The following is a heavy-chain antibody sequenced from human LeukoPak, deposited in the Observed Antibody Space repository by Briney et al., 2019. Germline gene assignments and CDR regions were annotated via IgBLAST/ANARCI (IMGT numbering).Heavy chain of an antibody. CDR2: ITSSSGII. CDR1: GFTFSDYS. D-gene: IGHD2-15*01. Sequence: GGSLRLSCAASGFTFSDYSMNWVRQAPGKGLEWVSKITSSSGIIYYADSVKGRFTISRDNAKNSLFLQMNSLRAEDTAIYYCAKADIVVVVAATCFDYWGQGALVTVSS. J-gene: IGHJ4*02. V-gene: IGHV3-48*04. CDR3: AKADIVVVVAATCFDY.